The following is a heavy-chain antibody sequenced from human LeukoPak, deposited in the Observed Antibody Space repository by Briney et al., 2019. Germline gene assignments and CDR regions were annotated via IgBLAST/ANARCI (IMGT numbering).Heavy chain of an antibody. V-gene: IGHV4-39*07. Sequence: SSETLSLTCTVSGGSINSTNYNWGWIRQPPRRGPEWLASVYYSGLTYYNSSLKSRVSISVDTSKNQFSLKLTSVTAADTAVYYCARVLIGHPQQLAIHAFDIWGQGTMVTVSS. CDR3: ARVLIGHPQQLAIHAFDI. CDR2: VYYSGLT. D-gene: IGHD6-13*01. CDR1: GGSINSTNYN. J-gene: IGHJ3*02.